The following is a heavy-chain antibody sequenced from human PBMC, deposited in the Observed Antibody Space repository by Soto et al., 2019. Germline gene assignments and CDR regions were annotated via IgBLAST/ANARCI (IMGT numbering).Heavy chain of an antibody. J-gene: IGHJ6*02. Sequence: PSETLSLTCTVSGGSMGSCYWSWIRQTPGKGLEGIGYVFYTGRANYNASLKSRVSISLDTSNYQFSLKLSSVTAADTAVYYCARDGDGRMTTNPYYYNGMDVWGPGTTVTVSS. V-gene: IGHV4-59*01. CDR2: VFYTGRA. CDR1: GGSMGSCY. CDR3: ARDGDGRMTTNPYYYNGMDV. D-gene: IGHD4-4*01.